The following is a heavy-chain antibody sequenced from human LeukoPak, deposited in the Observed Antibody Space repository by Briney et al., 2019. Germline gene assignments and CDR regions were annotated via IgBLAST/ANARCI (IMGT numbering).Heavy chain of an antibody. D-gene: IGHD6-25*01. CDR1: GFTFSSYS. Sequence: PGGSLRLSCTASGFTFSSYSINWVRQAPGKGLEWVSYISSSSSTIYYADSVKGRFTISRDNAKNSLYLQMNSLRAEDTAVYYCARDPGQAAFDYWGQGTLVTVSS. J-gene: IGHJ4*02. CDR3: ARDPGQAAFDY. CDR2: ISSSSSTI. V-gene: IGHV3-48*04.